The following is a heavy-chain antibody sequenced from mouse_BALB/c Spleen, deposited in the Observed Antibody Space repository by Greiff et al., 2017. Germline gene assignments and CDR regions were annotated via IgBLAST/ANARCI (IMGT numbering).Heavy chain of an antibody. CDR1: GYSFTGYN. Sequence: VHVKQSGPELGKPGASVKISCKASGYSFTGYNMYWVKQSHRKSLEWIGYIDPYNGGTSYNQKSKGKATLTVDKSSSTAYMHLNSLTSEDSAIYYCARRGEYDVGFAYWGQGTLVTVSA. J-gene: IGHJ3*01. CDR2: IDPYNGGT. V-gene: IGHV1S135*01. CDR3: ARRGEYDVGFAY. D-gene: IGHD2-4*01.